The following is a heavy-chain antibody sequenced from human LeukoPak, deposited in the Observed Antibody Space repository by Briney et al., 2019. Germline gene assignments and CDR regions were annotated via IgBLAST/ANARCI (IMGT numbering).Heavy chain of an antibody. V-gene: IGHV5-51*01. Sequence: GESLKISCKGSGYSFTSYWIGWVRQMPGKGLEWMGIIYPVDSDTRYSPSFQGQVTISAGKSISTAYLQWSSLKASDTAMYYCARRPHCSTTSCYDFDYWGQGTLVSVSS. D-gene: IGHD2-2*01. J-gene: IGHJ4*02. CDR2: IYPVDSDT. CDR3: ARRPHCSTTSCYDFDY. CDR1: GYSFTSYW.